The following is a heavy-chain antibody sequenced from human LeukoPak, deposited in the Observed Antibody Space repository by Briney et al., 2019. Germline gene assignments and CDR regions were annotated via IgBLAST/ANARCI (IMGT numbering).Heavy chain of an antibody. Sequence: PGGSLRLSCVVSGFTFNNGWMNWVRQAPGKGLEWVANIKQDGSEKYYVDSVKGRFTISRDNAKNSLYLQMNSLRAEDTAVYYCARRPDYYGSGSYILIRNWFDPWGQGTLVTVSS. J-gene: IGHJ5*02. CDR2: IKQDGSEK. V-gene: IGHV3-7*01. CDR1: GFTFNNGW. D-gene: IGHD3-10*01. CDR3: ARRPDYYGSGSYILIRNWFDP.